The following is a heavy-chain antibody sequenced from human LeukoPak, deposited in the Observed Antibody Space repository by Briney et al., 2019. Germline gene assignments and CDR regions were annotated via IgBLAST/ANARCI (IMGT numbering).Heavy chain of an antibody. D-gene: IGHD3-10*01. CDR1: GFTFSSYG. CDR3: ARTGYGGYFFDY. V-gene: IGHV3-33*01. CDR2: IWYDGSNK. J-gene: IGHJ4*02. Sequence: GRSLRLSCAASGFTFSSYGMHWVRQAPGKGLEWVAVIWYDGSNKYYADSVKGRFTISRDNSKNTLYLQMNSLRAEDTAVYYCARTGYGGYFFDYWGQGALVTVSS.